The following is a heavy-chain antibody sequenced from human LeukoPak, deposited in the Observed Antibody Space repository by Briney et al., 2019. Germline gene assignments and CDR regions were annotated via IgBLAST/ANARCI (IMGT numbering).Heavy chain of an antibody. J-gene: IGHJ4*02. D-gene: IGHD2-15*01. V-gene: IGHV1-46*01. Sequence: ASVKVSCKASGYTFTSYYMHWVRQAPGQGLEWMGIINPSGGSTSYAQKFQGRVTMTRDRSTSTVYMELSSLRSEDTAVYYCAAYQNYCSGGSCYLDWGQGTLVTVSS. CDR1: GYTFTSYY. CDR3: AAYQNYCSGGSCYLD. CDR2: INPSGGST.